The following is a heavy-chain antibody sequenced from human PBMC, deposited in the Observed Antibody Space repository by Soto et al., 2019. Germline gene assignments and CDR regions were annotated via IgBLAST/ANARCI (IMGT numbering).Heavy chain of an antibody. CDR3: ARDDIPALYGDYDYRPSYYYGMDV. Sequence: ASVKVSCKASGYTFTSYYMHWVRQAPGQGLEWMGIINPSGGSTSYAQKFQGRVTMTRDTSTSTVYMELSSLRSEDTAVYYCARDDIPALYGDYDYRPSYYYGMDVWGQGTRVTLSS. CDR1: GYTFTSYY. V-gene: IGHV1-46*01. D-gene: IGHD4-17*01. J-gene: IGHJ6*02. CDR2: INPSGGST.